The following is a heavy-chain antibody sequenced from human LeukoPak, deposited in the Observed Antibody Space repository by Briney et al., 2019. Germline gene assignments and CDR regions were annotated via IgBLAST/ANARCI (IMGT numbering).Heavy chain of an antibody. CDR1: GYTFTSYG. V-gene: IGHV1-18*01. D-gene: IGHD3-9*01. CDR3: ARVRGARYFALTANQRYYFDY. CDR2: ISAYNGNT. J-gene: IGHJ4*02. Sequence: GASVKVACKASGYTFTSYGISWVRQAPGQGLEWMGWISAYNGNTNYAQKLQGRVTMTTDTSTRTAYMELRSLRSDDPAVYYCARVRGARYFALTANQRYYFDYWGQGPLVTVSS.